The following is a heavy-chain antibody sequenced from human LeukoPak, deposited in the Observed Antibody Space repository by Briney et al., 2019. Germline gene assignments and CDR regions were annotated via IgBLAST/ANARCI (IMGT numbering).Heavy chain of an antibody. CDR3: ARGSYYASSGYFDY. V-gene: IGHV3-53*01. D-gene: IGHD3-22*01. CDR2: IYSGGST. Sequence: GGSLRLSCAASGFIVSTNYMNWVRQAPGKRLEWVSVIYSGGSTYYADSVKGRFTISRDNSKNTLYLQMNSLRAEDTAVYYCARGSYYASSGYFDYWGQGTLVTVSS. J-gene: IGHJ4*02. CDR1: GFIVSTNY.